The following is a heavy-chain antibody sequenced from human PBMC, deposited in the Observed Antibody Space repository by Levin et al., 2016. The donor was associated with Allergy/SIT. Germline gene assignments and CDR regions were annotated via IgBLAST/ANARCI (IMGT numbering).Heavy chain of an antibody. CDR2: VNQNGAYT. Sequence: WIRQPPGKGLEWVSSVNQNGAYTYYTDSVKGRFTISRDNYKNTLFLQMNTLTADDTAIYYCTHCGSTCRWGFDYWGQGTLVTVSS. CDR3: THCGSTCRWGFDY. V-gene: IGHV3-23*01. J-gene: IGHJ4*02. D-gene: IGHD6-13*01.